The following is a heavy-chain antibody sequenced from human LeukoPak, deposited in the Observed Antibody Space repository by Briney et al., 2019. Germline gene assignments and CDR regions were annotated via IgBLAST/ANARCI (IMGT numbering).Heavy chain of an antibody. D-gene: IGHD6-13*01. CDR1: GGSISSSSYY. J-gene: IGHJ4*02. V-gene: IGHV4-61*05. Sequence: SETLSLTCTVSGGSISSSSYYWGWIRQPPGKGLEWIGYIYYSGSTNYNPSLKSRVTISVDTSKNQFSLKLSSVTAADTAVYYCARGYSSSWYVGYWGQGTLVTVSS. CDR3: ARGYSSSWYVGY. CDR2: IYYSGST.